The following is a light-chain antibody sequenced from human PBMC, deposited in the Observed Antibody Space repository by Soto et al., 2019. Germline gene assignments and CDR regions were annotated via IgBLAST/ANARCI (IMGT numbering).Light chain of an antibody. CDR2: SNN. Sequence: QSVLTQPPSASGTPGQRVTISCSGSGSNIGSNTVNWYQQLPGTAPKLLIYSNNQRPSGVPDRFSGSKSGTSASLAISGLQSEDEADYYCAAWDDSLNGQVFGGGTKVTV. CDR3: AAWDDSLNGQV. V-gene: IGLV1-44*01. J-gene: IGLJ2*01. CDR1: GSNIGSNT.